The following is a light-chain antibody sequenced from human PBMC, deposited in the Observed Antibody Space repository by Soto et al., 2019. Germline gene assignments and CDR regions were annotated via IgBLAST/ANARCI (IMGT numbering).Light chain of an antibody. V-gene: IGKV1-5*01. CDR2: DAS. Sequence: DIQMTQSPSTLSASVGHRVTITCRASQSISSWLAWYQQRPGQAPKLLISDASDLDSGVPPRFSGSGSETEFTLTISRLQHADFATYYCQHYNYYPWTFGQGTKVEIK. CDR1: QSISSW. J-gene: IGKJ1*01. CDR3: QHYNYYPWT.